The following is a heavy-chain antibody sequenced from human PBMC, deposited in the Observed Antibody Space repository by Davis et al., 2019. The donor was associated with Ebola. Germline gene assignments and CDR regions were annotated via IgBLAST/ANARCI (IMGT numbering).Heavy chain of an antibody. V-gene: IGHV3-7*01. CDR1: GFTFSSYW. J-gene: IGHJ6*02. Sequence: GGSLRLSCAASGFTFSSYWMSWVRQAPGKGLEWLANIKQDGSEKYSVDSVKGRFTISRDNAKNSLYLQMNSLRAEDTAVYYCVRGVVVVASIYGLDVWGQGTTVTVSS. CDR3: VRGVVVVASIYGLDV. D-gene: IGHD2-15*01. CDR2: IKQDGSEK.